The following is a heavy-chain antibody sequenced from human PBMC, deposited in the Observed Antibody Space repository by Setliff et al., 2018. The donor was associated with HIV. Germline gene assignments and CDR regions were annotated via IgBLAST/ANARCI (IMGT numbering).Heavy chain of an antibody. J-gene: IGHJ4*02. D-gene: IGHD6-6*01. CDR2: VNPNSDDGA. V-gene: IGHV1-2*06. Sequence: GASVKVSCKASGYTFSDNYIHWVRQAPGQGLEWMGRVNPNSDDGAHYAQKFQYRVTMTRDAALTTVYMELSRLKSDDTAIYYCASGQAPSAYWGQGTLVTVSS. CDR1: GYTFSDNY. CDR3: ASGQAPSAY.